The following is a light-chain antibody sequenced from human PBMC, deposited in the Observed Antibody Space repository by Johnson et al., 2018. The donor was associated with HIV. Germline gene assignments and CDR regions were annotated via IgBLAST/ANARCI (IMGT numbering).Light chain of an antibody. CDR2: DNN. CDR3: GTWDSSLSAFV. CDR1: SSNIGNNY. V-gene: IGLV1-51*01. J-gene: IGLJ1*01. Sequence: QSVLTQPPSVSAAPGQKVTISCSGSSSNIGNNYVSWYQQFPGTAPKLLIYDNNKRPSGIPDRFSGSKSGTSATLGITGLQTGDEADYYCGTWDSSLSAFVFGAGTTVIVL.